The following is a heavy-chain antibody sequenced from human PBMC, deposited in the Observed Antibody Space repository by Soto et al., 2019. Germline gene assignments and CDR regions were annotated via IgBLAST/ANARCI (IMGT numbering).Heavy chain of an antibody. D-gene: IGHD2-2*01. V-gene: IGHV3-11*01. CDR2: ISYSGNDI. CDR1: GFSFSDYY. CDR3: ARGLVGPAALFGRFDL. Sequence: PGGSLRLSCAASGFSFSDYYMTWIRQVPGKGLEWVSYISYSGNDIYYADSVKGRFTISRDNAKNSLYLQMNSLRAEDTAVFYCARGLVGPAALFGRFDLWGQGTLVTVSS. J-gene: IGHJ4*02.